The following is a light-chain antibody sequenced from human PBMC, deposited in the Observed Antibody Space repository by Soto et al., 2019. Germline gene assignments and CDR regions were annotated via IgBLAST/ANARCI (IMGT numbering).Light chain of an antibody. J-gene: IGLJ3*02. CDR2: DVS. CDR3: SSYTSSSTFCV. Sequence: QSALTQPASVSGSPGQSITISCTGTSSDVGGYNYVSWYQQHPGKAPKLMIYDVSNRPSGVSNRFSGSKSGNTASLTISGLQAEDEADYYCSSYTSSSTFCVCGGGTKLTVL. CDR1: SSDVGGYNY. V-gene: IGLV2-14*01.